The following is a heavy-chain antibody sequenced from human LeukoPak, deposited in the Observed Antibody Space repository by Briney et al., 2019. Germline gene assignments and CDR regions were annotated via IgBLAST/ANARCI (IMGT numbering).Heavy chain of an antibody. CDR1: GDSVLNTGAA. V-gene: IGHV6-1*01. D-gene: IGHD6-13*01. CDR3: ARDLTSSWFGFDY. CDR2: TYYRSKWYN. J-gene: IGHJ4*02. Sequence: SQTLSLTCAISGDSVLNTGAAWNWIRQSPSRGLEWLGRTYYRSKWYNDYAVSVKSRIIINPDISKNQFSLQLDSVTPEDTAVYYCARDLTSSWFGFDYWGQGTLVTVSS.